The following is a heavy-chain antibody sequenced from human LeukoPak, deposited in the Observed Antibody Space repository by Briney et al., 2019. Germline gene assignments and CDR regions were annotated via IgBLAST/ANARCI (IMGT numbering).Heavy chain of an antibody. D-gene: IGHD1/OR15-1a*01. CDR2: ISYDGRSK. Sequence: GGSLRLSCAASGFTFGSYGMHWVRQAPGKGLEWVAVISYDGRSKYYADSVKGRFTISIDDSKNSLYVQMNSLRTEDTAVYYCAKGDRNTWALDYWGQGTLVTVSS. CDR1: GFTFGSYG. J-gene: IGHJ4*02. CDR3: AKGDRNTWALDY. V-gene: IGHV3-30*18.